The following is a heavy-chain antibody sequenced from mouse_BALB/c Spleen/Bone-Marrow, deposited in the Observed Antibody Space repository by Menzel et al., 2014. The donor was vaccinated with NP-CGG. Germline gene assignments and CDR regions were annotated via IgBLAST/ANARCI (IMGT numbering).Heavy chain of an antibody. D-gene: IGHD1-1*01. V-gene: IGHV14-3*02. J-gene: IGHJ1*01. CDR2: IDPANGNT. CDR1: GFNIIDTY. Sequence: VQLKQSGAELVKPGASVKLSSTASGFNIIDTYMHWVKERPEQGLEWIGRIDPANGNTKYDPKFQGKATITADTSSNTAYLQLSSLTSEDTAVYYCVYGRDWYFDVWGAGTTVTVSS. CDR3: VYGRDWYFDV.